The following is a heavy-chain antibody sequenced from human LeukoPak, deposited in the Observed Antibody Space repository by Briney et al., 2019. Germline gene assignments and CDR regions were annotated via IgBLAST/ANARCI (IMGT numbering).Heavy chain of an antibody. CDR2: IKQDGSEK. CDR3: AADYGDHGGYYYGMDV. J-gene: IGHJ6*02. V-gene: IGHV3-7*03. D-gene: IGHD4-17*01. CDR1: GFTFSSYW. Sequence: GGSLRLSCTASGFTFSSYWMDWVRQAPGKGLEWVANIKQDGSEKYYVDSVKGRFTISRDNAKNSLYLQMNSLRAEDTAVYYCAADYGDHGGYYYGMDVWGQGTTVTVSS.